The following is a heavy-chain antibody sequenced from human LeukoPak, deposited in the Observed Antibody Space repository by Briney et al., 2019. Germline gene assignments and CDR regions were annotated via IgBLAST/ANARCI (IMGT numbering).Heavy chain of an antibody. CDR2: IYHSGGST. CDR1: NYPITFSYY. D-gene: IGHD1-20*01. Sequence: SEILSLTCTVSNYPITFSYYWGWIRQSPGKGLEWIGSIYHSGGSTFYNPSLESRLTMSVDTSKNQISLQMRSVTAEDTAVYYCARDHTTLTGHIQYFDPWGRGTLVTVSS. CDR3: ARDHTTLTGHIQYFDP. V-gene: IGHV4-38-2*02. J-gene: IGHJ5*02.